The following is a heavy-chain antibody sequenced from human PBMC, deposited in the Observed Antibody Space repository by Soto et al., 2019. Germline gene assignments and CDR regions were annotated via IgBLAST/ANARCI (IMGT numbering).Heavy chain of an antibody. CDR2: ISYDGSNK. D-gene: IGHD6-19*01. Sequence: GGSLRLSCAASGFTFSSYGMHWVRQAPGKGLEWVAVISYDGSNKYYADSVKGRFTISRDNSKNTLYLQMNSLRAEDTAVYYCAKRGIAVAGEIDYWGQGTLVTVSS. V-gene: IGHV3-30*18. J-gene: IGHJ4*02. CDR3: AKRGIAVAGEIDY. CDR1: GFTFSSYG.